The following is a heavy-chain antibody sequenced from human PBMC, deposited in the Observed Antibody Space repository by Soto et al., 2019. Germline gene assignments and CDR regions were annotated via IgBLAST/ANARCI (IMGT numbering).Heavy chain of an antibody. CDR2: IYYSGST. Sequence: SETLSLTCTVSGGSISSYYWSWIRQPPGKGLEWIGYIYYSGSTNYNPSLKSRVTISVDTSKNQFSLKLSSVTAADTAVYYCARAITMVRGQYNWFDPWGQGTLVTVSP. J-gene: IGHJ5*02. CDR3: ARAITMVRGQYNWFDP. CDR1: GGSISSYY. V-gene: IGHV4-59*01. D-gene: IGHD3-10*01.